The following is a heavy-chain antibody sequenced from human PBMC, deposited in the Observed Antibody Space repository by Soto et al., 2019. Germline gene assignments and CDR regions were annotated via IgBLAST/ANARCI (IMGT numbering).Heavy chain of an antibody. CDR2: IYYSGST. V-gene: IGHV4-61*01. Sequence: QVQLQESGPGLVKPSETLSLTCTVSGGSVSSGSYYWSWIRQPPGKGLEWIGYIYYSGSTNYNPSLKSRVTISVDTCKNQFSLKLSSVTAADTAVYYCARQQGTFDYWGQGTLVTVSS. J-gene: IGHJ4*02. D-gene: IGHD6-13*01. CDR1: GGSVSSGSYY. CDR3: ARQQGTFDY.